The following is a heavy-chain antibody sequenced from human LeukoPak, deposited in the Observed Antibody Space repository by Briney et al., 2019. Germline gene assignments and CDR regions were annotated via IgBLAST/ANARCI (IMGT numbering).Heavy chain of an antibody. Sequence: ASVKVSCKASGYTFTGYYMHWVRQAPGQGLEWMGWINPNSGGTNYAQKFQGRVTMTRDTSISTAYMELSRLRSDDTAVYYCARDKDFWSGSTEGDYYFDYWGQGTLVTVSS. CDR2: INPNSGGT. CDR1: GYTFTGYY. V-gene: IGHV1-2*02. CDR3: ARDKDFWSGSTEGDYYFDY. D-gene: IGHD3-3*01. J-gene: IGHJ4*02.